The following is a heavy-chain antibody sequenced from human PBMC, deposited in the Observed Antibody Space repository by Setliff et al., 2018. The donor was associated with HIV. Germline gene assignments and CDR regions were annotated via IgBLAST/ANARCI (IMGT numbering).Heavy chain of an antibody. CDR1: GYSMSSGYY. CDR3: VTVKRFADYVDS. CDR2: MYHTGST. D-gene: IGHD3-10*01. V-gene: IGHV4-38-2*01. Sequence: PSETLSLTCGVSGYSMSSGYYWGWIRQPPGKGLEWIGSMYHTGSTYYSPSLNSRFTISVDTSKNQFSLKLSSVTAADRAVYYCVTVKRFADYVDSWGQGTLVTVSS. J-gene: IGHJ4*02.